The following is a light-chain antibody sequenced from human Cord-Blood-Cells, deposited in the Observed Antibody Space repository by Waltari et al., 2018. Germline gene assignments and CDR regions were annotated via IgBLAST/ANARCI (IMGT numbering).Light chain of an antibody. CDR3: QSYDSSNQV. J-gene: IGLJ3*02. CDR1: SGSIASNY. CDR2: ENK. Sequence: NFMLTQPHSVSESPGKTVTISCTRSSGSIASNYVQWYQQRPGSSPTPVLDENKQRPSGVPDRFSGSIDSSSNSASLTISGLKTEDEADYYCQSYDSSNQVFGGGTKLTVL. V-gene: IGLV6-57*01.